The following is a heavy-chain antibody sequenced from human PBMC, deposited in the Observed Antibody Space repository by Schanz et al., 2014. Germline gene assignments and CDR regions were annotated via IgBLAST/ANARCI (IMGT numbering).Heavy chain of an antibody. Sequence: EVQLLESGGGLVQPGGSLRLSCLASGFAFCSYGMNWLRQAPGKGLEWVSAISGSGGSTYYADSVKGRFTISRDNSKNTLYLQMKSLRAEDTAVYYCARVKYCTITRCYRTETEGIYYMDVWGKGTTVTVSS. V-gene: IGHV3-23*01. CDR2: ISGSGGST. CDR1: GFAFCSYG. J-gene: IGHJ6*03. D-gene: IGHD2-2*01. CDR3: ARVKYCTITRCYRTETEGIYYMDV.